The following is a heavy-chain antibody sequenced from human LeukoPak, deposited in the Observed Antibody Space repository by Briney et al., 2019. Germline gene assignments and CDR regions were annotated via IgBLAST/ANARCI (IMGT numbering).Heavy chain of an antibody. Sequence: PSETVSLTCAVYGESFSAYSWNWIRQSPGKGLEWIGEINHSGSTNYNPSLKSRITISVDTSKNQTSKRQFSLKLNSVTAADTAVYYCTRERSTPGINWFDPWGQGTLVTASS. CDR1: GESFSAYS. CDR2: INHSGST. CDR3: TRERSTPGINWFDP. D-gene: IGHD2-2*01. V-gene: IGHV4-34*01. J-gene: IGHJ5*02.